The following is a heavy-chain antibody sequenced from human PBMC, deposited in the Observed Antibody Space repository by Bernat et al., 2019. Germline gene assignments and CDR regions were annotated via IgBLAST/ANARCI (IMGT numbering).Heavy chain of an antibody. D-gene: IGHD6-6*01. J-gene: IGHJ6*03. V-gene: IGHV4-59*01. Sequence: QVQLQESGPGLVKPSETLSLTCTVSGGSISSYYWSWIRQPPGKGLEWIGYIYYSGSTNYNPSLKSRVTISVDTSKNQFSLKLSSVTAADTAVYYCAGVEYSSSSGYYYYYMDVWGKGTTVTVSS. CDR3: AGVEYSSSSGYYYYYMDV. CDR2: IYYSGST. CDR1: GGSISSYY.